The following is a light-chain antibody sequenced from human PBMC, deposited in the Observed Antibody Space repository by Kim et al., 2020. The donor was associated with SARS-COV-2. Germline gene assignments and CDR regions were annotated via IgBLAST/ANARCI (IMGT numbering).Light chain of an antibody. V-gene: IGLV3-21*03. J-gene: IGLJ3*02. CDR1: NIGSKT. CDR2: DDS. Sequence: ATGKTDKITCAGNNIGSKTVHWYQQRPGQAPVLFIYDDSDRPSGIPERISGSNSGNTATLTISRVEAGDEADYYCQVWDSASDHRVFGGGTQLTVL. CDR3: QVWDSASDHRV.